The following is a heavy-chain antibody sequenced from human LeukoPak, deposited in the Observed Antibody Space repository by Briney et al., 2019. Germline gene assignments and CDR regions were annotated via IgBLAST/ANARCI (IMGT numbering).Heavy chain of an antibody. Sequence: TGGSLRLSCAASGFTFSNYGMNWVRQAPGKRLERVSYISSSSDSIYYADSLKGRFTISRDNAENSLYLQMNSLRDEDTAVYYRARAMRSGYDYWGQGTLVTVSS. CDR3: ARAMRSGYDY. J-gene: IGHJ4*02. D-gene: IGHD5-12*01. CDR1: GFTFSNYG. CDR2: ISSSSDSI. V-gene: IGHV3-48*02.